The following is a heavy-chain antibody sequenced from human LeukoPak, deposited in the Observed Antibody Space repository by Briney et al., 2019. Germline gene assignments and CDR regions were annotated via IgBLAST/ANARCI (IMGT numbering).Heavy chain of an antibody. CDR3: ARTRYSYGYYFDY. CDR1: GFTFSDYY. D-gene: IGHD5-18*01. V-gene: IGHV3-11*01. Sequence: GGYLRLSCAASGFTFSDYYMSWVRQSPGKGLEWVSYISSGGSSIYYADSVKGRFTISRDNAKISLYLQMNSLRAEDTAVYYCARTRYSYGYYFDYWGLGTLVTVSS. CDR2: ISSGGSSI. J-gene: IGHJ4*02.